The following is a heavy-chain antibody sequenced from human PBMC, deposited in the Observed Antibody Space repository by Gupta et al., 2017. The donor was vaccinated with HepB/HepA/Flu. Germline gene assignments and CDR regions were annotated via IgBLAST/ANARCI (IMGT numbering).Heavy chain of an antibody. CDR2: IKQDGSEK. CDR1: GFTFSSYW. Sequence: EVQLVESGGGLVQPGGSLRLSCAASGFTFSSYWWSWVRQAPGKGLEWVANIKQDGSEKYYVDSVKGRFTISRDNAKNSLYLQMNSLRAEDTAVYYCARDRAVAGTGWFDPWGQGTLVTVSS. J-gene: IGHJ5*02. V-gene: IGHV3-7*01. D-gene: IGHD6-19*01. CDR3: ARDRAVAGTGWFDP.